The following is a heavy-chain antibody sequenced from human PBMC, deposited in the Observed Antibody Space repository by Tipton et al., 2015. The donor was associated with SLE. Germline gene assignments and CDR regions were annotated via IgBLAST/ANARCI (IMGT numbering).Heavy chain of an antibody. D-gene: IGHD5-24*01. CDR2: MYYSGST. V-gene: IGHV4-31*03. Sequence: TLSLTCSVSGASISSESYYWTWILQPPGKGLEWIGNMYYSGSTYYNPSLKSRLSISLDTSNNQFFLTLGSVTAADTAVYYCARTNLQGSLVDWYFDLWGRGTLVTVSS. CDR3: ARTNLQGSLVDWYFDL. CDR1: GASISSESYY. J-gene: IGHJ2*01.